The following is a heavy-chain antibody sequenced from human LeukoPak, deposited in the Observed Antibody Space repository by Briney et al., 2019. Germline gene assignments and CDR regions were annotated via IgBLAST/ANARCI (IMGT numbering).Heavy chain of an antibody. CDR1: GFTFSSYG. J-gene: IGHJ4*02. CDR2: ISYDGSNK. CDR3: AKARTKDTPMVFIDY. D-gene: IGHD5-18*01. Sequence: GRSLRLSCAASGFTFSSYGMHWVRQAPGNGLEWVAVISYDGSNKYYADSVKGRFTISRDNSKNTLYLQMNSLRAEDTAVYYCAKARTKDTPMVFIDYWGQGTLVTVSS. V-gene: IGHV3-30*18.